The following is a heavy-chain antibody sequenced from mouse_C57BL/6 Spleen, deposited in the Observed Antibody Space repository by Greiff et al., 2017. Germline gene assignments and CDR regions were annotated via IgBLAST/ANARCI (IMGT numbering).Heavy chain of an antibody. CDR3: ARSGGAQAIDY. CDR1: GFNIKDYY. J-gene: IGHJ2*01. Sequence: VQLQQSGAELVKPGASVKLSCTASGFNIKDYYMHWVKQRTEQGLEWIGWIDPEDGDTKYASKFQGKATITADTSSNTAYLQLSSLTSEDTAVYYSARSGGAQAIDYWGQGTTLTVSS. D-gene: IGHD3-2*02. CDR2: IDPEDGDT. V-gene: IGHV14-2*01.